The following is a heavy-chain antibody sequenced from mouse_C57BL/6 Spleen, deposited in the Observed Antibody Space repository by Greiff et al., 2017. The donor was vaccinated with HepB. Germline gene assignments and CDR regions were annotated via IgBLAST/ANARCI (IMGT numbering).Heavy chain of an antibody. Sequence: VKLVESGPELVKPGASVKLSCKASGYTFTSYDINWVKQRHGQGLEWIGWIYPRDGSTKYNEKFKGKATLTVDTSSSTAYMELHSLTSEDSAVYFCARGYYGSSYGYFDVWGTGTTVTVSS. D-gene: IGHD1-1*01. CDR2: IYPRDGST. CDR1: GYTFTSYD. V-gene: IGHV1-85*01. J-gene: IGHJ1*03. CDR3: ARGYYGSSYGYFDV.